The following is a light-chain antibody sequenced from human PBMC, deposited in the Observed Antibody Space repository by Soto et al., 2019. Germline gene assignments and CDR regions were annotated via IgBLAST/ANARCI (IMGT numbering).Light chain of an antibody. Sequence: QSALTQPASVSGSPGQSITISCTGTSSDVGGYKFVSWYQHHPGKAPKLMIYEVAVRPSGISNRFSGSKSGNTASLTISGLQAEGEAHYYCSSYTGTSSYVLFGGGTKLTVL. CDR2: EVA. CDR1: SSDVGGYKF. V-gene: IGLV2-14*01. CDR3: SSYTGTSSYVL. J-gene: IGLJ2*01.